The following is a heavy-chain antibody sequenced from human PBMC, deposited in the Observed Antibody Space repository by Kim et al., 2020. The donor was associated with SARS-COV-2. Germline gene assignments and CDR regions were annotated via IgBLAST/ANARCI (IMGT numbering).Heavy chain of an antibody. V-gene: IGHV3-23*01. D-gene: IGHD4-4*01. CDR1: GFTLSSYA. CDR3: AKSSSTVTINWFDP. J-gene: IGHJ5*02. CDR2: ISGSGSST. Sequence: GGSLRHSCAASGFTLSSYAMSWVRQAPGKGLEWVSAISGSGSSTYYADSVKGRFTISRDNSRNTLYLQMNSLRAEDTAVYYCAKSSSTVTINWFDPWGQGTLVTVAS.